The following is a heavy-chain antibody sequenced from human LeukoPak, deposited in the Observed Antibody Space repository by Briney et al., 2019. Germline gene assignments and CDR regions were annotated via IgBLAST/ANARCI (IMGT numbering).Heavy chain of an antibody. CDR1: GYTFISYN. D-gene: IGHD3-22*01. J-gene: IGHJ4*02. Sequence: VRVSCKASGYTFISYNINWLRRAPGQGLEWMGIINPSGGSTSYAQKFQGRVTMTRDTSTSTVYMELSSLRSEDTAVYYCAREIGLDLNDYWGQGTLVTVSS. V-gene: IGHV1-46*01. CDR2: INPSGGST. CDR3: AREIGLDLNDY.